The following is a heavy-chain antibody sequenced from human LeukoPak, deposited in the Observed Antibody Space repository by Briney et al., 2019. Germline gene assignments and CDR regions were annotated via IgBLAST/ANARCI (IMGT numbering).Heavy chain of an antibody. CDR3: AKDLGDRKIVVVPAAMIYYYYYYYMDV. V-gene: IGHV3-30-3*01. J-gene: IGHJ6*03. CDR1: GFTFSSYA. D-gene: IGHD2-2*01. CDR2: ISYDGSNK. Sequence: GGSLRLSCAASGFTFSSYAMHWVRQAPGKGLEWVAVISYDGSNKYYADSVKGRFTISRDNSKNTLYLQMNSLRAEDTAVYYCAKDLGDRKIVVVPAAMIYYYYYYYMDVWGKGTTVTVSS.